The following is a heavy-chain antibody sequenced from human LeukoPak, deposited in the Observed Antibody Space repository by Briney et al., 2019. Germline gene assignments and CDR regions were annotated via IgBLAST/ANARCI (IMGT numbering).Heavy chain of an antibody. J-gene: IGHJ5*02. D-gene: IGHD2-15*01. CDR1: GGSFSGYY. CDR3: ARMVVDATLGWFDP. V-gene: IGHV4-34*01. CDR2: INHSGST. Sequence: SETLSLTCAVYGGSFSGYYWSWIRQPPGKGLEWIGEINHSGSTNYNPSLKSRVTISVDTSKNQFSLKLSSVTAADTAVYYCARMVVDATLGWFDPWGQGTLVTVSS.